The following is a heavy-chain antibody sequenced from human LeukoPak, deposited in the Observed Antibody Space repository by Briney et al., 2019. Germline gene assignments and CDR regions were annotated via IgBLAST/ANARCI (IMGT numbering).Heavy chain of an antibody. CDR2: ISGPGSST. Sequence: GGSLRLSCAASGFTFSNYAMSWVRQAPGKGLEWVSTISGPGSSTYSADSVKGRFTISRDNSKNTLYLQMHSLRAEDTAIYYCAKAPVTTCSGAYCYPFDYWSQGTLVTVSS. V-gene: IGHV3-23*01. J-gene: IGHJ4*02. D-gene: IGHD2-15*01. CDR1: GFTFSNYA. CDR3: AKAPVTTCSGAYCYPFDY.